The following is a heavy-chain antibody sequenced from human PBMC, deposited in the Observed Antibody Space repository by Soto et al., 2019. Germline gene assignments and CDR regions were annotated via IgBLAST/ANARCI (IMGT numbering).Heavy chain of an antibody. D-gene: IGHD3-22*01. CDR3: ARVGENYDSSGYYYDDY. V-gene: IGHV1-46*01. J-gene: IGHJ4*02. Sequence: ASVKVSCKASGYTFTSYYMHWVRQAPGQGFEWMGIINPSGGSTSYAQKFQGRVTMTRDTSTSTVYMELSSLRSEDTAVYYCARVGENYDSSGYYYDDYWGQGTLVTVSS. CDR2: INPSGGST. CDR1: GYTFTSYY.